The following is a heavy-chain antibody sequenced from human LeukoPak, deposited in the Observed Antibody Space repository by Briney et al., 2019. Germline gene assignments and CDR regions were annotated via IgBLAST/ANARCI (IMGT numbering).Heavy chain of an antibody. CDR2: INHSGST. V-gene: IGHV4-34*01. Sequence: YPSETLSLTCAVYGGSFSGYYWSWIRQPPGKGLEWIGEINHSGSTNYNPSLKSRVTISVDTSKNQFSLKLSSVTAADTAVYYCARGHPLYYYGSGSPAEGYYFDYWGQGTLVTVSS. CDR1: GGSFSGYY. J-gene: IGHJ4*02. D-gene: IGHD3-10*01. CDR3: ARGHPLYYYGSGSPAEGYYFDY.